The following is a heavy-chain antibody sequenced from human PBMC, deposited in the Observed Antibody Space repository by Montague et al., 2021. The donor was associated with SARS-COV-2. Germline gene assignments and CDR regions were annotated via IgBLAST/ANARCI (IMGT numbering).Heavy chain of an antibody. CDR1: GFTFSSYA. J-gene: IGHJ6*02. D-gene: IGHD3-10*01. CDR2: ISSNGGST. Sequence: SLRLSCAASGFTFSSYAMHWVRQAPGQGLEYVSAISSNGGSTYYANSVKGRFAISRDNSKNTLYLKMGSLRAEDMAVYYCARVFWDYGSGSDYNEGPGGYGMDGGGQGTTVTVSS. CDR3: ARVFWDYGSGSDYNEGPGGYGMDG. V-gene: IGHV3-64*01.